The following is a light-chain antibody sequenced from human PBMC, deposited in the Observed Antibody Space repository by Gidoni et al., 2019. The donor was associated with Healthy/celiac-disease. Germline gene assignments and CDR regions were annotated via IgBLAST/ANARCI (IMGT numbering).Light chain of an antibody. CDR1: QSISSY. V-gene: IGKV1-39*01. CDR2: AAS. CDR3: QQSYSTPRT. J-gene: IGKJ4*01. Sequence: SASVGDRVTITCRARQSISSYLNWYQQKPGKAPKLLIYAASSLPSGVPSSFSGSGSGTDFTLTISSLQPEDFAPYYCQQSYSTPRTFGGGTKVEIK.